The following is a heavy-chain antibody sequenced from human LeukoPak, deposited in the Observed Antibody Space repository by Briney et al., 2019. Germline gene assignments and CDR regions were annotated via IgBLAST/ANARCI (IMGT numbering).Heavy chain of an antibody. Sequence: PGGSLRLSCAASGSTFSGSPILWVRQASGKGLEWVGRIRSKADNYATAYAASVQGRCTISRDDSKSTAYLQLNSLKTEDTAVYYCTQSNYWGQGALVTVSS. CDR2: IRSKADNYAT. V-gene: IGHV3-73*01. CDR1: GSTFSGSP. CDR3: TQSNY. J-gene: IGHJ4*02.